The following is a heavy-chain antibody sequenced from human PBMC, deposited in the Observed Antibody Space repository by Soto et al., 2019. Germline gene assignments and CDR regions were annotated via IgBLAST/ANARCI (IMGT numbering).Heavy chain of an antibody. V-gene: IGHV3-9*01. CDR2: ISWNSGSI. J-gene: IGHJ4*02. Sequence: EVQVVESGGGLVQPGRSLRLSCAASGFTFDDYTMHWVRQAPGKGLEWVSGISWNSGSIGYADSVKGRFTISRDNAKNSLYLQMNSLRAEDTALYYCAKDSGARPSFLDYWGQGTLVTVSS. CDR3: AKDSGARPSFLDY. D-gene: IGHD6-6*01. CDR1: GFTFDDYT.